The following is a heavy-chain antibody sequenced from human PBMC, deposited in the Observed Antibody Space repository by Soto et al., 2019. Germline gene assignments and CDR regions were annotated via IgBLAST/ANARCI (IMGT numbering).Heavy chain of an antibody. CDR3: VKDYEYRYSSGWWHC. V-gene: IGHV3-64D*08. CDR1: GFTFSSYA. Sequence: AGGSLILSCSASGFTFSSYAMHWVRQAPGKGLEYVSAISSNGGSTYYADSVKGRFTISRDNSKNTLYLQMSSLRAEDTAVYYCVKDYEYRYSSGWWHCWGQGTLVTVSS. CDR2: ISSNGGST. D-gene: IGHD6-19*01. J-gene: IGHJ4*02.